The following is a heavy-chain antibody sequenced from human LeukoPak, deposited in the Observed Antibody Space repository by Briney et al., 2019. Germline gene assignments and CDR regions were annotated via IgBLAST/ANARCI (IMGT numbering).Heavy chain of an antibody. CDR1: GYTFTGHF. CDR3: AREMGVVPTAIPTVDS. CDR2: IEPKSGGT. D-gene: IGHD2-2*02. V-gene: IGHV1-2*02. Sequence: RASVKVSCTASGYTFTGHFMHWVRQAPGQGLEWMGWIEPKSGGTHYGHKFQGGVTMTRDTSMSTAYMELSRLKADDTAVYYCAREMGVVPTAIPTVDSWGQGTLVTVSS. J-gene: IGHJ4*02.